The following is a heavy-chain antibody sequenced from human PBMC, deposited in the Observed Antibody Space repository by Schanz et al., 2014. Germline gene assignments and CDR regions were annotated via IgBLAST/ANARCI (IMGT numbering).Heavy chain of an antibody. J-gene: IGHJ3*02. V-gene: IGHV3-66*01. Sequence: DVQVVESGGALVQPGGSLRLSCAASGFTVDSNYMSWVRQAPGKGLEWVSIIYPDGSTNYGDSMTGRFTVSRDEWKNTLNLKMNRLRGEDSAVYYCAKPSGSYFWAFDIWGQGTMVTVSS. CDR1: GFTVDSNY. CDR3: AKPSGSYFWAFDI. CDR2: IYPDGST. D-gene: IGHD3-10*01.